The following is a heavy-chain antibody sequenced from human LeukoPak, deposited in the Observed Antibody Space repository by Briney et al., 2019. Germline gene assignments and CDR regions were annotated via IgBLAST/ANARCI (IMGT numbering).Heavy chain of an antibody. J-gene: IGHJ4*02. V-gene: IGHV3-7*03. CDR3: ARDLGIVVVPAAPGY. CDR2: IKQDGSEK. CDR1: GFTFSSYG. Sequence: GRSLRLSCAASGFTFSSYGMHWVRQAPGKGLEWVANIKQDGSEKYYVDSVKGRFTISRDNAKNSLYLQMNSLRAEDTAVYYCARDLGIVVVPAAPGYWGQGTLVTVSS. D-gene: IGHD2-2*03.